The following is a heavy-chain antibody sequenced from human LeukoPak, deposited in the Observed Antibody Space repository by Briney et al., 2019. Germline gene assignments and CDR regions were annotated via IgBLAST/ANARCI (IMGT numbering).Heavy chain of an antibody. CDR1: GYTFSNFG. Sequence: GASVKVSCKASGYTFSNFGISWVRQAPGQRPEWMGWISAYNGNTNYAQKLQGRVTMTTDTSTSTAYMELRSLRSDDTAVYYCARNVLRFLEWSGGYFDYWGQGTLVTVPS. CDR3: ARNVLRFLEWSGGYFDY. J-gene: IGHJ4*02. V-gene: IGHV1-18*01. D-gene: IGHD3-3*01. CDR2: ISAYNGNT.